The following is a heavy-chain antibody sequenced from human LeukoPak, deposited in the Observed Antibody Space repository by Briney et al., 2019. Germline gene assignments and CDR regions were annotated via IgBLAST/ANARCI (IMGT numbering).Heavy chain of an antibody. CDR3: ARGGGLWWLRLRSWDY. CDR1: GGSFSDYN. Sequence: SETLSLTCAVYGGSFSDYNWSWIRQPPGKGLEWIGEINHSGSTNYNPSLKSRVTISVDTSKNQFSLKLSSVTAADTAVYYCARGGGLWWLRLRSWDYWGQGTLVTVSS. CDR2: INHSGST. D-gene: IGHD5-12*01. V-gene: IGHV4-34*01. J-gene: IGHJ4*02.